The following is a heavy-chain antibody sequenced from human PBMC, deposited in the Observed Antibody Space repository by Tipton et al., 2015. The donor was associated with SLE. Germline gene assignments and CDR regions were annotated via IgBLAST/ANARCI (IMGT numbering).Heavy chain of an antibody. CDR3: ARETSSGAFDL. J-gene: IGHJ3*01. Sequence: SLRLSCAASGFTFSIYGMHWVRQAPGKGLEWVAVIWYDGSNKYYADSVKGRFTISRDNAKKSVFLQMNSLRDEDTAVYYCARETSSGAFDLWGQGTMVTVSS. CDR1: GFTFSIYG. V-gene: IGHV3-33*08. CDR2: IWYDGSNK. D-gene: IGHD3-10*01.